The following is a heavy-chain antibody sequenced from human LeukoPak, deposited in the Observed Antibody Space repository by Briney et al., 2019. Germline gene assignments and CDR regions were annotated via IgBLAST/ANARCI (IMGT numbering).Heavy chain of an antibody. CDR1: GGSISSYY. D-gene: IGHD3-10*01. Sequence: SETLSLTCTVSGGSISSYYWTWIRQPAGKGLEWIGRIYSSGSTNYNPSLKSRVTMSVDTSKNQFSLKMYSVTAADTAVYYCARDRQGRGYYYYMDVWGKGTTVTISS. V-gene: IGHV4-4*07. CDR3: ARDRQGRGYYYYMDV. CDR2: IYSSGST. J-gene: IGHJ6*03.